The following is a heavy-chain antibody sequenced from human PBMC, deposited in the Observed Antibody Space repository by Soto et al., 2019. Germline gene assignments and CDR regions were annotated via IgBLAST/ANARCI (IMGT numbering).Heavy chain of an antibody. V-gene: IGHV5-51*01. D-gene: IGHD2-2*01. Sequence: GXSLNISCKGSGYSFSNYWIGWLRQIPGKGLEWMGIIYPGDSDTRYSPSFQGQVTISADKSISTAYLQWSSLKASDTAMYYCARQRGTSLRHMDVWGQGTTVTVSS. CDR2: IYPGDSDT. CDR1: GYSFSNYW. CDR3: ARQRGTSLRHMDV. J-gene: IGHJ6*02.